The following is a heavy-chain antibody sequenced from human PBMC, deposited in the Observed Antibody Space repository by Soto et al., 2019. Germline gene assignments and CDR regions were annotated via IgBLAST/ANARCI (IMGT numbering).Heavy chain of an antibody. J-gene: IGHJ4*02. Sequence: PSETLSLTCTVSGGSISSSSYYWGWIRQPPGKGLEWIGSIYYSGSTYYNPSLKSRVTISVDTSKNQFSLKLSSVTAADTAVYYCARHRRGYPKPLFDYWGQGTLVTVSS. D-gene: IGHD6-25*01. CDR2: IYYSGST. V-gene: IGHV4-39*01. CDR1: GGSISSSSYY. CDR3: ARHRRGYPKPLFDY.